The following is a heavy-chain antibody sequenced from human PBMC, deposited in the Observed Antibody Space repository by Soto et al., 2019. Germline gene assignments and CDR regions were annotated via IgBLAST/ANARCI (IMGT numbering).Heavy chain of an antibody. V-gene: IGHV3-30-3*01. CDR2: ISYDGSNQ. CDR3: ARPYCSSVSCDQPGRGYFDV. Sequence: QVQLAESGGGVVQPGRSLRLSCAASEFSFSSYAMHWVRQAPGRGPEWVTLISYDGSNQDYADSVKGRFTISRDNSKTTLYLLMNRLRSEDTALYYCARPYCSSVSCDQPGRGYFDVWGCGTLVTGAS. D-gene: IGHD2-2*01. CDR1: EFSFSSYA. J-gene: IGHJ2*01.